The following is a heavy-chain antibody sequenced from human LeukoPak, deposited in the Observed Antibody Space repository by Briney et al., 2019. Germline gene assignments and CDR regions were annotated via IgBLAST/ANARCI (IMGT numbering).Heavy chain of an antibody. CDR3: ARARDLSSGADY. D-gene: IGHD6-19*01. V-gene: IGHV4-34*01. Sequence: MPSETLSLTCAVFGGSFSNFYWSWIRQPPGKGLNWIGEINQSGSTNYNPSLKSRVIISVDTSKNQFSLKLRSVPAADTAVYYCARARDLSSGADYWGQGTLVTVSS. J-gene: IGHJ4*02. CDR1: GGSFSNFY. CDR2: INQSGST.